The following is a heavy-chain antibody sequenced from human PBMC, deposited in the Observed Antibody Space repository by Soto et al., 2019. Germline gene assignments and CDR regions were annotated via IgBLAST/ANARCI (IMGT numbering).Heavy chain of an antibody. V-gene: IGHV3-23*01. Sequence: GGSLRLSCAASGFTFSTFDMTWVRQAPGKGLEWVSIIRGTDGSTYYADSMKGRFTISKDNSKNTLYLQMNSLRAEDTALYFCVKGSWLDYWGQGTLVTVSS. CDR2: IRGTDGST. J-gene: IGHJ4*02. CDR1: GFTFSTFD. CDR3: VKGSWLDY. D-gene: IGHD2-15*01.